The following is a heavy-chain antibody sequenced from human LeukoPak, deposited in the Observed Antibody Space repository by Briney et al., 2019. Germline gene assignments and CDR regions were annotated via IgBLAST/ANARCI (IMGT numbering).Heavy chain of an antibody. J-gene: IGHJ6*02. CDR1: GFTFSSYW. D-gene: IGHD2-21*02. CDR2: IKQDGSEK. Sequence: GGSLRLSCAVSGFTFSSYWMSWVRQAPGKGLEWVANIKQDGSEKYYVDSVKGRFTISRDNAKNSLYLQMNSLRAEDTAVYYCARVMRGVVVTAIYYYYGMDVWGQGTTVTVSS. CDR3: ARVMRGVVVTAIYYYYGMDV. V-gene: IGHV3-7*01.